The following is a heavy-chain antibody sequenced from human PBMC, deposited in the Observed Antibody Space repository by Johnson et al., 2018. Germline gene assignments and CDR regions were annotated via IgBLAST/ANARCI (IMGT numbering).Heavy chain of an antibody. CDR3: ARERGEMATITGIYYYYYGRDV. CDR1: GFTFSSYG. D-gene: IGHD5-24*01. Sequence: QVQLVESGGGVVQPGRSLRLSCAASGFTFSSYGMHWVRQAPGKGLEWVAVIWYDRSNKYYADSVKGRFTISRDNSKNTLYLQMNSLRAEDTAVDYCARERGEMATITGIYYYYYGRDVWGQGTTVTVSS. CDR2: IWYDRSNK. J-gene: IGHJ6*02. V-gene: IGHV3-33*01.